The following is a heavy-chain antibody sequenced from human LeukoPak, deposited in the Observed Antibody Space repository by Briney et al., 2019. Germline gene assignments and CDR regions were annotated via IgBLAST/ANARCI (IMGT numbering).Heavy chain of an antibody. D-gene: IGHD6-19*01. J-gene: IGHJ5*02. CDR3: ARDPGSGWWGGFGL. CDR1: GFNFDHYW. CDR2: IKQDGSEK. Sequence: PGGSLRLSCAASGFNFDHYWMTWVRQAPGKGLEWVANIKQDGSEKVYLDSMKGRFTISRDNSRDSLYLQMNSLRPEDTAVYYCARDPGSGWWGGFGLWGQGTLVTVSS. V-gene: IGHV3-7*04.